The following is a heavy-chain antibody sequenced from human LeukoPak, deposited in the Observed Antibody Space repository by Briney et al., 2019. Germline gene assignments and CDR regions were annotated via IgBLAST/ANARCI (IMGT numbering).Heavy chain of an antibody. D-gene: IGHD3-16*02. CDR1: GYTFTSYA. CDR2: IIPIFGTA. V-gene: IGHV1-69*13. CDR3: ARGGYDYVWGSYRHFDY. Sequence: SVKVSCKASGYTFTSYAISWVRQAPGQGLEWMGGIIPIFGTANYAQKFQGRVTITADESTSTAYMELSSLRSEDTAVYYCARGGYDYVWGSYRHFDYWGQGTLVTVSS. J-gene: IGHJ4*02.